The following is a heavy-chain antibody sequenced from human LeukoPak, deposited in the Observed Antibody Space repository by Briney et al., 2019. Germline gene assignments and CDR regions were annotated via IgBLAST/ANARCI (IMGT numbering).Heavy chain of an antibody. J-gene: IGHJ5*02. CDR1: GGSFSGYY. CDR3: ARRRQYVHWFDT. CDR2: INHSGST. D-gene: IGHD3-10*02. V-gene: IGHV4-34*01. Sequence: SETLSLTCAVYGGSFSGYYWSWIRQPPGKGLEWIGEINHSGSTNYNPSLKSRVSTSVDESKNQFFVKLSSVTAADTAVYYCARRRQYVHWFDTWGQGTLVTVSS.